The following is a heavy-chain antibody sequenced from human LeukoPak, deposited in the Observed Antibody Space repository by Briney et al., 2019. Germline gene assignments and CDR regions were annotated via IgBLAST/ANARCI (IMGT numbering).Heavy chain of an antibody. V-gene: IGHV4-30-4*08. CDR1: GGSISCGDYY. D-gene: IGHD3-3*01. CDR3: ARAHYDFWSGYSYYFDY. Sequence: PSETLSLTCTVSGGSISCGDYYWSWIRQPPGKGLEWIGYIYYSGSTYYNPSLKSRVTISVDTSKNQFSLKLSSVTAADTAVYYCARAHYDFWSGYSYYFDYWGRGTLVTVSS. J-gene: IGHJ4*02. CDR2: IYYSGST.